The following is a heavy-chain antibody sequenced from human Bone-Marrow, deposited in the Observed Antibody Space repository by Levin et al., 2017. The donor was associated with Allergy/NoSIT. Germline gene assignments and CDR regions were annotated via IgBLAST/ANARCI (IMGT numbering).Heavy chain of an antibody. V-gene: IGHV3-72*01. CDR2: IRNRDHSYAT. J-gene: IGHJ4*02. Sequence: GGSLRLSCAVSGFISSDYYMDWIRQAPGKGLEWVGRIRNRDHSYATQYAASVKGRFTISGDESKNSLFLQMKSLETEDTAVDYWVRELGGRAYNFDLWGQGTLVTVSS. CDR1: GFISSDYY. D-gene: IGHD4-11*01. CDR3: VRELGGRAYNFDL.